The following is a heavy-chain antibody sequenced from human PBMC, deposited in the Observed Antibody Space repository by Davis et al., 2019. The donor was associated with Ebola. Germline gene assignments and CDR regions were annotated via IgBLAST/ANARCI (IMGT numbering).Heavy chain of an antibody. D-gene: IGHD3/OR15-3a*01. Sequence: WGSLTLSCAASGLTFSAMSCVRQAPGKCPEWVSSIIGDDRRTQYADSLKVRFTFSRDSSKKMVSLQMNSLRPEDTAVYYCAKNQEDYDIGTGYFRDVYSFYLWGHGTLVTVSS. CDR1: GLTFSA. J-gene: IGHJ5*02. CDR2: IIGDDRRT. V-gene: IGHV3-23*01. CDR3: AKNQEDYDIGTGYFRDVYSFYL.